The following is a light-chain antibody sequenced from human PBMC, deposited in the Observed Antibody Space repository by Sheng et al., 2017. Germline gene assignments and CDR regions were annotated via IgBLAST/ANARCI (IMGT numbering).Light chain of an antibody. CDR3: MQTLQTPYT. V-gene: IGKV2-28*01. J-gene: IGKJ2*01. Sequence: DIVMTQSPLSLPVTPGEPASISCRSSQSLLHSNGYNYFDWYLQKPGQSPLLLIYLASNRASGVPDRFSGSGSGTDFTLKISRVEAEDVGVYYCMQTLQTPYTFGLGDRSWRSN. CDR1: QSLLHSNGYNY. CDR2: LAS.